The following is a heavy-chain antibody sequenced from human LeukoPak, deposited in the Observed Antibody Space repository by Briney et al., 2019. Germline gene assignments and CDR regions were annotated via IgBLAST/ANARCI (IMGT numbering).Heavy chain of an antibody. Sequence: SETLSLTCTVSGGSISSYYWSWIRQPAGKGLEWIGRTYTSGSTNYNPSLKSRVTMSVDTSKNQFSLKLSSVTAADTAVYYCARGRIYCGGDCFDYWGQGTLVTVSS. V-gene: IGHV4-4*07. CDR1: GGSISSYY. CDR2: TYTSGST. D-gene: IGHD2-21*01. J-gene: IGHJ4*02. CDR3: ARGRIYCGGDCFDY.